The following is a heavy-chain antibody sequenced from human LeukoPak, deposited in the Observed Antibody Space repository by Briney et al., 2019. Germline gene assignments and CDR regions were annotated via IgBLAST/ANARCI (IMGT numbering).Heavy chain of an antibody. CDR3: ARTRIGYCSGGSCYRYPFDY. CDR2: ISSSSSTI. CDR1: GFTFSSYS. J-gene: IGHJ4*02. V-gene: IGHV3-48*01. Sequence: GGSLRLSCAASGFTFSSYSMNWVRQAPGKGLEWVSYISSSSSTIYYADSVKGRFTISRDNAKNSLYLRMNSLRAEDTAVYYCARTRIGYCSGGSCYRYPFDYWGQGTLVTVSS. D-gene: IGHD2-15*01.